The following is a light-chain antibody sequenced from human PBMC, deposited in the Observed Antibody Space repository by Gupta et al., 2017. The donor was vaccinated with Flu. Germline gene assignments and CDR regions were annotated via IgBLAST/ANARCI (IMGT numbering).Light chain of an antibody. CDR2: EGS. J-gene: IGLJ1*01. Sequence: SDLTSPASVCGSPGQSNTLSCTGTRSDVGSYNLVAWYQQHPGNAPKLMIYEGSKRPSGVSNRFSGSKSGNTASLTISGLQAEDEADYYCCSYAGSSTYVFGTGTKVTVL. CDR3: CSYAGSSTYV. CDR1: RSDVGSYNL. V-gene: IGLV2-23*01.